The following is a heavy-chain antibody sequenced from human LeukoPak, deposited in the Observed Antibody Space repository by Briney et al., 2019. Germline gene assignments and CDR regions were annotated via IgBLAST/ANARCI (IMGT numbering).Heavy chain of an antibody. Sequence: GGSLRLSCAASGFTFSSYAMNWVRQAPGKGLEWVSGISGNGGSTYYADSVKGRFTISRDNSKKTLYLQMDSLRAEDTAVYYCAKGSVESTMITLWGQGILVTVSS. CDR2: ISGNGGST. V-gene: IGHV3-23*01. J-gene: IGHJ4*02. D-gene: IGHD5/OR15-5a*01. CDR1: GFTFSSYA. CDR3: AKGSVESTMITL.